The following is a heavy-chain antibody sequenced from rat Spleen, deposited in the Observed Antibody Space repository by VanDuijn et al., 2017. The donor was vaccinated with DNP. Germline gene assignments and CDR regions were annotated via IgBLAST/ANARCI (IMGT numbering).Heavy chain of an antibody. CDR1: XFTXXDYX. J-gene: IGHJ3*01. V-gene: IGHV5-7*01. CDR3: AIYFYSGDNWFGY. CDR2: VSYDGTST. Sequence: EVQLVESGGGLVQPGRXXKLSCAXXXFTXXDYXXXWVXXXPKKGLEWVATVSYDGTSTYFRDSVKGRFTISRDNANSTLYLQMNSLRSEDTATYYCAIYFYSGDNWFGYWGQGTLVTVSS. D-gene: IGHD1-1*01.